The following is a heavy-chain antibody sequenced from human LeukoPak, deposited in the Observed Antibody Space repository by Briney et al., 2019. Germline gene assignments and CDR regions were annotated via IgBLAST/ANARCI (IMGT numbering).Heavy chain of an antibody. CDR1: GFTFSRYW. CDR3: ARAQWTAFDYYYYMDV. CDR2: IKVDGSEK. D-gene: IGHD3/OR15-3a*01. V-gene: IGHV3-7*01. J-gene: IGHJ6*03. Sequence: PGGSLRLSCAVSGFTFSRYWMTWVRQAPGKGLEWVANIKVDGSEKYYVDAVKGRFTISRDNAKDSLYLQMNGLRAEDTAIYYCARAQWTAFDYYYYMDVXXXXTTVTVSS.